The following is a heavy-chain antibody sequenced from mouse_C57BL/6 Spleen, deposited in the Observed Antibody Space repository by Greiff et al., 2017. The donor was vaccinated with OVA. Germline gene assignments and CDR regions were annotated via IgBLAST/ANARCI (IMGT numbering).Heavy chain of an antibody. J-gene: IGHJ4*01. Sequence: EVQLQQSGTVLARPGASVKMSCKTSGYTFTSYWMHWVKQRPGQGLEWIGAIYPGNSDTSYNQKFKGKAKLTAATAASTAYMELSSLTNEDSAVYYCTRGGGYDYDVWMDYWGQGTSVTVSS. V-gene: IGHV1-5*01. D-gene: IGHD2-4*01. CDR1: GYTFTSYW. CDR2: IYPGNSDT. CDR3: TRGGGYDYDVWMDY.